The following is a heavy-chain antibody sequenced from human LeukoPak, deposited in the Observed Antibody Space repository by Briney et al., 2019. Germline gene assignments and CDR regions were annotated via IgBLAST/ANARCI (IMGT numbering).Heavy chain of an antibody. J-gene: IGHJ5*02. CDR3: ARERADSSGYSWFDP. Sequence: PGGSLRLSCAASGFSFSDYAMHWVRQAPGKGLEWVALISYDGSNKYYADSVKGRFTISRDNSKNTLYLQMNSLRAEDTAVYYCARERADSSGYSWFDPWGQGTLVTVSS. V-gene: IGHV3-30*01. CDR2: ISYDGSNK. CDR1: GFSFSDYA. D-gene: IGHD3-22*01.